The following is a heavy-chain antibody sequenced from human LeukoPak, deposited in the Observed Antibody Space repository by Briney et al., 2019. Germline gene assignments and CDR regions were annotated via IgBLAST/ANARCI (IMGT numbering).Heavy chain of an antibody. Sequence: QAGRSLRLSCAASGFPFSDYAMHWGRQAPGKGLEWVAVISYDGRGNDYAESVKGRFTISRDNSQNTLYLQMHNLRTEDTALYFCVRETGNTNYFDYWGQGALVTVSS. CDR2: ISYDGRGN. J-gene: IGHJ4*02. D-gene: IGHD1-1*01. V-gene: IGHV3-30*03. CDR3: VRETGNTNYFDY. CDR1: GFPFSDYA.